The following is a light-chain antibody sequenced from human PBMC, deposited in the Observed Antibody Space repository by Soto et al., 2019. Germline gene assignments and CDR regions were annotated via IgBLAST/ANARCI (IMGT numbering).Light chain of an antibody. CDR3: QQYNNWPPVRT. J-gene: IGKJ1*01. Sequence: EIVMTQSPATLSVSPGERVTLSCRASQSVGSNLAWYQQKPGQAPRLLIYGASTRATGIPARFSGSGSGTEFTLTISSLQSEDFAIYFCQQYNNWPPVRTFGQGTKVEIK. CDR1: QSVGSN. CDR2: GAS. V-gene: IGKV3-15*01.